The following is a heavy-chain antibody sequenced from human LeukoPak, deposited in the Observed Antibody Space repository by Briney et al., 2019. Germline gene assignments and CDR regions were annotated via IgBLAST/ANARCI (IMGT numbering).Heavy chain of an antibody. J-gene: IGHJ2*01. Sequence: SETLSLTCTVSGGSISSYYWSWIRQPPGKGLEWTGYIYYSGSTNYNPSLKSRVTISVDTSKYQFSLKLSSVTAADTAVYYCARSGYSYGYVTWYFDLWGRGTLVTVSS. CDR1: GGSISSYY. V-gene: IGHV4-59*01. D-gene: IGHD5-18*01. CDR3: ARSGYSYGYVTWYFDL. CDR2: IYYSGST.